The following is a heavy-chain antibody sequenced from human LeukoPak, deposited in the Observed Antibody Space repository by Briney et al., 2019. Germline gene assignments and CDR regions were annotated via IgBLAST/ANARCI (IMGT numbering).Heavy chain of an antibody. D-gene: IGHD6-6*01. J-gene: IGHJ4*02. V-gene: IGHV5-51*01. CDR3: ARRSSSCSGGTCDFYYYDS. Sequence: GASLKISCKGSGYNFVAHWIVWMRQMPGKGLEWVGSIYPGDAETKYNSSFEGQVTISTDKSITTAYLQWSGLRASDTALYFCARRSSSCSGGTCDFYYYDSWGQGTRVTVSS. CDR1: GYNFVAHW. CDR2: IYPGDAET.